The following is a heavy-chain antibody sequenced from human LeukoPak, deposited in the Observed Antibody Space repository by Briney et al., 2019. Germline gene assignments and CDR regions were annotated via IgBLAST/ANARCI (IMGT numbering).Heavy chain of an antibody. CDR1: GFTFSSYG. D-gene: IGHD6-13*01. Sequence: GGSLRLSCAASGFTFSSYGMHRVRQAPGKGLEWVAFIRYDGSNKYYADSVKGRFTISRDNSKNTLYLQMNSLRAEDTAVYYCAKDTSRGAAAGFWGQGTLVTVSS. J-gene: IGHJ4*02. CDR2: IRYDGSNK. CDR3: AKDTSRGAAAGF. V-gene: IGHV3-30*02.